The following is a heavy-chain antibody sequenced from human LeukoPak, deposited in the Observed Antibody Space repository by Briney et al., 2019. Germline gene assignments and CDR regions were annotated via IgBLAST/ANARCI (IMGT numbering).Heavy chain of an antibody. Sequence: PGGSLRLSCAASGFTFSSYAMSWVRQAPGKGLEWASAISGSGGSTYYADSVKGRFTISRDNSKNTLYLQMNSLRAEDTAVYYCAISPLMVRGVIVDYWGQGTLVTVSS. CDR1: GFTFSSYA. J-gene: IGHJ4*02. CDR3: AISPLMVRGVIVDY. CDR2: ISGSGGST. V-gene: IGHV3-23*01. D-gene: IGHD3-10*01.